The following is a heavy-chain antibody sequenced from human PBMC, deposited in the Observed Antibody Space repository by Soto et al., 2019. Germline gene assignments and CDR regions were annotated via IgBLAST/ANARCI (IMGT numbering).Heavy chain of an antibody. J-gene: IGHJ6*02. D-gene: IGHD2-2*02. CDR3: ARNEAECSSTSCYTFPHYYYYGMDV. Sequence: ASVKVSCKASGYTFTGYYMHWVRQAPGQGLEWMGWINPNSGGTNYAQKFQGWVTMTRDTSISTAYMELSRLRSDDTAVYYCARNEAECSSTSCYTFPHYYYYGMDVWGQGTRVTLSS. CDR1: GYTFTGYY. CDR2: INPNSGGT. V-gene: IGHV1-2*04.